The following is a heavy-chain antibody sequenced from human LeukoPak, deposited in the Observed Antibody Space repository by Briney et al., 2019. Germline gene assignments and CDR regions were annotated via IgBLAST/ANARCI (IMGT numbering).Heavy chain of an antibody. CDR2: MNPNSGNT. J-gene: IGHJ6*03. Sequence: ASVTVSCKASGGTFSSYAISWVRQATGQGLEWMGWMNPNSGNTGYAQKLQGRVTMTTDTSTSTAYMELRSLRSDDTAVYYCSRARLYYYYYIDVWGKGTTVTVSS. CDR3: SRARLYYYYYIDV. V-gene: IGHV1-18*01. CDR1: GGTFSSYA.